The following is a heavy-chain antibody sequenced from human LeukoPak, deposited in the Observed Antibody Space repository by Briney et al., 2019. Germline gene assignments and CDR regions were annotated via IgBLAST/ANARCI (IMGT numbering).Heavy chain of an antibody. CDR2: ISSSSSYI. D-gene: IGHD1-1*01. J-gene: IGHJ4*02. CDR3: ARDVAENWNFDY. Sequence: GGSLRLSCAASGFTFSSYSVNWVRQAPGKGLEWVSSISSSSSYIYYADSVKGRFTISRDNAKNSLYLQMNSLRAEDTAVYYCARDVAENWNFDYWGQGTLVTVSS. CDR1: GFTFSSYS. V-gene: IGHV3-21*01.